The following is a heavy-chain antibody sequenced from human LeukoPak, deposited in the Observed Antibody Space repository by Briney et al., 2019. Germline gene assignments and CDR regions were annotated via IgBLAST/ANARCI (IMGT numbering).Heavy chain of an antibody. CDR1: GYTFTSYD. CDR2: MNPKSDNT. V-gene: IGHV1-18*01. D-gene: IGHD3-16*01. CDR3: ARRGQYYDYVWGSYVSGYFDY. J-gene: IGHJ4*02. Sequence: ASVKVSCKASGYTFTSYDINWVRQATGQGLEWMGWMNPKSDNTNYAQKLQGRVPMPPDTSTSTVYMELRSLRSDDTAVYYCARRGQYYDYVWGSYVSGYFDYWGQGTLVTVSS.